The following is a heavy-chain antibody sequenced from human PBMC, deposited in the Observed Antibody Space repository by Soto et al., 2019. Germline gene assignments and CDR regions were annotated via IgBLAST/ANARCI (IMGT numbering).Heavy chain of an antibody. CDR2: ISYDGSNK. Sequence: QVQLVESGGGVVQPGRSLRLSCAASGFTFSSYAMHWVRQAPGKGLEWVAVISYDGSNKYYADSVKGRFTISRDNSKNTLYLQMNSLRAEDTAVYYCARGARVTMVRGVLMGYYYYGTDVWGQGTTVTVSS. CDR3: ARGARVTMVRGVLMGYYYYGTDV. J-gene: IGHJ6*02. CDR1: GFTFSSYA. D-gene: IGHD3-10*01. V-gene: IGHV3-30-3*01.